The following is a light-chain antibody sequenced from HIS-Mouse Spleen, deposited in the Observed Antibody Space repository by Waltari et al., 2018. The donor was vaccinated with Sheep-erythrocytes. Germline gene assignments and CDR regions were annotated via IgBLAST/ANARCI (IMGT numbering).Light chain of an antibody. CDR2: DVR. CDR3: CSYAGSYNHV. V-gene: IGLV2-11*01. CDR1: TTGVGGYNY. J-gene: IGLJ1*01. Sequence: QSALTQPRSVSGPPGQSVTTPCTGTTTGVGGYNYVSWYQQHPGKAPTLMIYDVRKRPSGVPDRFSGSKSGNTASLTISGLQAEDEADYYCCSYAGSYNHVFATGTKVTVL.